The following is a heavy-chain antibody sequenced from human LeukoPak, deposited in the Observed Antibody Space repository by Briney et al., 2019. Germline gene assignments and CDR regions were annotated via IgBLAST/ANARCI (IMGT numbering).Heavy chain of an antibody. J-gene: IGHJ4*02. CDR1: GGSFSGYY. D-gene: IGHD6-6*01. CDR3: ARVEYSSSSGDY. CDR2: INHSGST. V-gene: IGHV4-34*01. Sequence: PSETLSLTCAVYGGSFSGYYWSWIRQPPGKGLEWIGEINHSGSTNYNPSLKSRVTISVDTSKNQFSLKLSSVTAADTAVYYCARVEYSSSSGDYWGQGTLVTVSS.